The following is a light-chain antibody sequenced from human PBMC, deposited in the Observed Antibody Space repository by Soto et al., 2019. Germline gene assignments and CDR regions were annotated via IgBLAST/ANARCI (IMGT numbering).Light chain of an antibody. J-gene: IGKJ1*01. Sequence: EVVMTQSPATVSVSPGERATLSCRASQSVSTNLAWYQQKPGQAPRLLIYGASGRATAIPARFSGSGSGTEFILTISSLQSEDCAIYYCQQYDKWPETFGQGTKVEIK. V-gene: IGKV3D-15*01. CDR3: QQYDKWPET. CDR2: GAS. CDR1: QSVSTN.